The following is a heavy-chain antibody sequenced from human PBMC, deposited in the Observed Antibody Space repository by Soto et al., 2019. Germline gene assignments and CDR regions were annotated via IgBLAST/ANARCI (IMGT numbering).Heavy chain of an antibody. J-gene: IGHJ3*01. D-gene: IGHD2-21*01. CDR1: GVTNICGSYS. CDR3: ARVWSP. V-gene: IGHV4-30-2*01. Sequence: TLSLTCAVSGVTNICGSYSWCWIRKPPGKGLEWIGYIYHSGSPYYNPSLKSRVTISVDKSKNQFSLRLTSVTAADTAVYYCARVWSPWGQGTMVTVSS. CDR2: IYHSGSP.